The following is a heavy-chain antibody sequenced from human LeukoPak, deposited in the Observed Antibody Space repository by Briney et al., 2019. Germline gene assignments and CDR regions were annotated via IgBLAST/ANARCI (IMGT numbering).Heavy chain of an antibody. J-gene: IGHJ6*02. CDR2: INHSGST. CDR3: ARGPRYGANGVWYYYYGMDV. CDR1: GGSFSGYY. Sequence: SETLSLTCAVYGGSFSGYYWSWIRQPPGKGLEWIGEINHSGSTNYNPSLKSRVTISVDTSKNQFSLKLSSVTAADTAVYYCARGPRYGANGVWYYYYGMDVWGQGTTVTVPS. V-gene: IGHV4-34*01. D-gene: IGHD2-8*01.